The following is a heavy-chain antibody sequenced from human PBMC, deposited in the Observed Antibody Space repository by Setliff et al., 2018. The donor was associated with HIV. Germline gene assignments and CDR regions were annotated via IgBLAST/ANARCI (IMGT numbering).Heavy chain of an antibody. D-gene: IGHD2-15*01. V-gene: IGHV1-69*13. Sequence: GASVEVSCKASGGTFSSYSITWVRQAPGQGLEWMGGIIPIFNPGNYAQKFQGRVTITAAESTRTAYMELSSLGSEDTAVYYCASGSGGYCSGGSCYFGFGLALWCQGTTVTVSS. CDR2: IIPIFNPG. J-gene: IGHJ6*02. CDR3: ASGSGGYCSGGSCYFGFGLAL. CDR1: GGTFSSYS.